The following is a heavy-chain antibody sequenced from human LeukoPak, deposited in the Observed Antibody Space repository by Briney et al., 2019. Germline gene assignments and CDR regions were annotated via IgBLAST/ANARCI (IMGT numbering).Heavy chain of an antibody. D-gene: IGHD6-19*01. CDR3: ARNLGSGWYYDY. CDR2: MYYSGST. J-gene: IGHJ4*02. V-gene: IGHV4-59*08. Sequence: SETLSLTCTVSGGSITSYYRGWIRQPPGKGLEWIGYMYYSGSTNYNPSLRSRVTISVDTSKNQFSLKLSSVTAADTAVYYCARNLGSGWYYDYWGQGILVTVSS. CDR1: GGSITSYY.